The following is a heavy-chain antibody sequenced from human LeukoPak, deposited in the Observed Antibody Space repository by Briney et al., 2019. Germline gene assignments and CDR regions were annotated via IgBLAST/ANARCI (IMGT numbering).Heavy chain of an antibody. D-gene: IGHD1-26*01. V-gene: IGHV1-69*04. Sequence: ASVTVSFTASVGGVTIYGISWVRQAPGQGLGWVGRIIPILGIGNYAQKFQGRVTITADKSTSTAYMELSSLRSEDTAVYYCARGGGSYSSIHFDYWGQGTLVTVSS. CDR3: ARGGGSYSSIHFDY. J-gene: IGHJ4*02. CDR1: VGGVTIYG. CDR2: IIPILGIG.